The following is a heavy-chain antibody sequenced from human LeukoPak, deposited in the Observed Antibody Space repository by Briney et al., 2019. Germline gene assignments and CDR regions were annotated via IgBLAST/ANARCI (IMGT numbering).Heavy chain of an antibody. J-gene: IGHJ5*02. D-gene: IGHD3-3*01. V-gene: IGHV1-69*06. Sequence: PAVKVSCKASGCTFSSYAISWVRQAPGQGLEWMGRIIPIFITANYAQKFQGRVTITADKSTSTAYMELSSLRSEDTAVYYCARGTRVLRFLEWSNWFDPWGQGTLVTVS. CDR2: IIPIFITA. CDR3: ARGTRVLRFLEWSNWFDP. CDR1: GCTFSSYA.